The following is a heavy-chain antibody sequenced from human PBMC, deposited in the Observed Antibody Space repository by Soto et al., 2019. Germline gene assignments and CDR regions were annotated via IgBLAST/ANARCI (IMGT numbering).Heavy chain of an antibody. J-gene: IGHJ3*02. CDR2: ISSSSSTI. D-gene: IGHD4-4*01. V-gene: IGHV3-48*01. CDR1: GFTFSSYS. Sequence: GGSLRLSCAASGFTFSSYSMNWARQAPGKGREWVSYISSSSSTIYYADSWKGRFTMSRDNAKNSLYLQMNSLRAEDTAVYYCASPESIDEYSNYDDAFDIWGQGTMVTVSS. CDR3: ASPESIDEYSNYDDAFDI.